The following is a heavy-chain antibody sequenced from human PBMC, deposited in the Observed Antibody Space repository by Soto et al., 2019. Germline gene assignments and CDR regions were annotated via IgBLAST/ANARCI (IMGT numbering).Heavy chain of an antibody. Sequence: QVQLVQSGAEVKKPGASVKVSCKASGYTFITYDINWVRQATGQGLEWMGWMNPNSGNTGYAQKFQGRVTMTGDTSTGTAYMELSGLRSADTAVYYCVAAARWGQGTLVTVSS. CDR2: MNPNSGNT. CDR1: GYTFITYD. V-gene: IGHV1-8*01. D-gene: IGHD6-6*01. J-gene: IGHJ4*02. CDR3: VAAAR.